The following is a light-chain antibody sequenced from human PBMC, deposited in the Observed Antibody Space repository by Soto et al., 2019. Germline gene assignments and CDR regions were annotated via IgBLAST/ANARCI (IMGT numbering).Light chain of an antibody. Sequence: EIVLTQSPDTLSLSPGERATLSCRASQSVRNNYLAWYQQKPGKAPRFLIYDTSSRATGIPERFSGSGSGTDFTLPISRLEPEDFAVYYCEQYGRSPLTFGGGTKVEIK. CDR1: QSVRNNY. CDR3: EQYGRSPLT. V-gene: IGKV3-20*01. CDR2: DTS. J-gene: IGKJ4*01.